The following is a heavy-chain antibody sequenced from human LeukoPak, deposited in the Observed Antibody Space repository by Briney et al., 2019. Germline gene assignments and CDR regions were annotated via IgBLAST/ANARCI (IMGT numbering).Heavy chain of an antibody. CDR1: GGSISSSNW. V-gene: IGHV4-4*02. CDR3: ARYGGSGTYFFDY. J-gene: IGHJ4*02. D-gene: IGHD3-10*01. Sequence: SETLSLTCAVSGGSISSSNWWSWVRQPPGKGLEWIGYIYDSGSTYYNPSLKSRVTISLDRSKNQFSLKLSSVTAADTAVYYCARYGGSGTYFFDYWGRGTLVTVSS. CDR2: IYDSGST.